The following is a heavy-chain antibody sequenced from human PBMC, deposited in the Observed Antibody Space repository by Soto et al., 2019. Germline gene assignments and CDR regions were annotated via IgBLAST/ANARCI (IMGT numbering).Heavy chain of an antibody. CDR1: RFSFNAYA. CDR2: ISYDGNVK. CDR3: AKTSGGSNYYYYGMDV. D-gene: IGHD5-12*01. Sequence: QMPLVESGGGVVQPGRSLSLSCAASRFSFNAYAMHWVRQAPGKGLEWVAVISYDGNVKYYADSVKGRFTISRDNSKGTLFLQMNSLRGDDTAVYYCAKTSGGSNYYYYGMDVWGQGTTVTVSS. J-gene: IGHJ6*02. V-gene: IGHV3-30-3*02.